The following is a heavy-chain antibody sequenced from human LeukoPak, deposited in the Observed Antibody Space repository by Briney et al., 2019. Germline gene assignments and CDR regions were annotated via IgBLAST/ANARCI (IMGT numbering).Heavy chain of an antibody. CDR2: INPNSGGT. V-gene: IGHV1-2*04. D-gene: IGHD3-10*01. CDR3: AREVDYGSGSYSYGMDV. Sequence: ASVKVSCKASGYTFTGYYMQWVRQAPGQGLEWMGWINPNSGGTNYAQKFQGWVTMTRDTSISTAYMELSRLRSDDTAVYYCAREVDYGSGSYSYGMDVWGKGTTVTVSS. J-gene: IGHJ6*04. CDR1: GYTFTGYY.